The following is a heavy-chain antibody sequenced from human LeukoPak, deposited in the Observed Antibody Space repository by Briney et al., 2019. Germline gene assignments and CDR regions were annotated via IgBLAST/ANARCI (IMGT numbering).Heavy chain of an antibody. D-gene: IGHD1-26*01. CDR3: ARLLRPGGRKGDAFDI. V-gene: IGHV4-59*08. J-gene: IGHJ3*02. CDR1: GGSISGHH. CDR2: FYDSGDF. Sequence: SETLSLPCTVSGGSISGHHWTWIRQPPGTGLEGIGYFYDSGDFNYNPSLKSRVTIWMDMSNNQFSLTMSSVTAADTAMYYCARLLRPGGRKGDAFDIWGQGTLVTVSS.